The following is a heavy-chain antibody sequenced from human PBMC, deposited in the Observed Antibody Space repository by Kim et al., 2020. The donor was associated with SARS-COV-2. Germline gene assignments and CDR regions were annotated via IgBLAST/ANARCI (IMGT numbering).Heavy chain of an antibody. CDR2: IIPIFGTA. D-gene: IGHD4-17*01. J-gene: IGHJ6*02. CDR1: GGTFSSYA. CDR3: ASNGDSGQYYYYYYGMDV. V-gene: IGHV1-69*13. Sequence: SVKVSCKASGGTFSSYAISWVRQAPGQGLEWMGGIIPIFGTANYAQKFQGRVTITADESTSTAYMELSSLRSEDTAVYYCASNGDSGQYYYYYYGMDVWGQGTTVTVSS.